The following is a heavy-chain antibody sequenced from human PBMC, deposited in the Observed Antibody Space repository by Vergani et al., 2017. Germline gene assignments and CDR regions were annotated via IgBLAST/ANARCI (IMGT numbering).Heavy chain of an antibody. CDR3: ARQHGVGYDY. Sequence: QLQLQESGPGLVKPSETLSLTCTVPGGSISSSSYYWGWIRQPPGKGLEWIGSIYYSGSTYYNPSLKSRVTISVDTSKNQFSLKLSSVTAADTAVYYCARQHGVGYDYWGQGTLVTVSS. CDR1: GGSISSSSYY. CDR2: IYYSGST. J-gene: IGHJ4*02. V-gene: IGHV4-39*01. D-gene: IGHD1-26*01.